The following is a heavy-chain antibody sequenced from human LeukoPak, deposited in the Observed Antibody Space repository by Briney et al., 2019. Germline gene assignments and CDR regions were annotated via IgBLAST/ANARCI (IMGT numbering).Heavy chain of an antibody. V-gene: IGHV3-66*01. CDR3: ARETPRRGETRDGYR. D-gene: IGHD5-24*01. CDR2: IYSGGAT. CDR1: GFTVSSTY. Sequence: PGGSLRLSCAASGFTVSSTYMNWVRQAPGKGLEWVSIIYSGGATYYADSVKGRFTISRDNSKNTLFLQMNSLRAEDTAVYYCARETPRRGETRDGYRWGQGTVVTVSS. J-gene: IGHJ4*02.